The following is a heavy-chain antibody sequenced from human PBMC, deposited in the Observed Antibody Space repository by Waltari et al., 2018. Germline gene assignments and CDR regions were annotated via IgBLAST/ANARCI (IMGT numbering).Heavy chain of an antibody. D-gene: IGHD2-15*01. Sequence: VELXESGXAVVQPGGSLRLSCAAYGFTFDDYSMHWIRQPPGKXLEWIXLITWXGRRTXYADSVKGRFXISRDNSENILYLEMNSXRSDDTALXFXAKXHPLAGDIGSPXWGQGTLVTVSS. J-gene: IGHJ4*02. CDR2: ITWXGRRT. V-gene: IGHV3-43*01. CDR3: AKXHPLAGDIGSPX. CDR1: GFTFDDYS.